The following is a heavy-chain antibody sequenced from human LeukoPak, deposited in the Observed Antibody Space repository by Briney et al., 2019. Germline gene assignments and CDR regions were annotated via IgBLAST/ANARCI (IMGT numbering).Heavy chain of an antibody. J-gene: IGHJ1*01. CDR2: INHSGST. D-gene: IGHD3-10*01. Sequence: PSETLSLTCAVYGGSFSGYYWSWIRQPPGKGLEWIGEINHSGSTNYNPSLKSRVTISVDTSKNQFSLKLSSVTAADTAVYYCARGHLLWFGDPRAEYFQHWGQGTLVTVSS. V-gene: IGHV4-34*01. CDR1: GGSFSGYY. CDR3: ARGHLLWFGDPRAEYFQH.